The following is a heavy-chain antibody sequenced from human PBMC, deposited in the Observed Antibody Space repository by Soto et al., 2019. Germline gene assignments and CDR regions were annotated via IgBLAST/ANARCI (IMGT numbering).Heavy chain of an antibody. J-gene: IGHJ3*02. Sequence: ASLKVCCKASGFTFTSYGIGGLRKAPGQGLEWMGWISAYNGNTNYAQKLQGRVTMTTDTSTSTAYMELRSLRSDDTAVYYCAGRYCSGGSCYFRDAFDIWGQGTMVTVSS. CDR3: AGRYCSGGSCYFRDAFDI. CDR1: GFTFTSYG. V-gene: IGHV1-18*01. D-gene: IGHD2-15*01. CDR2: ISAYNGNT.